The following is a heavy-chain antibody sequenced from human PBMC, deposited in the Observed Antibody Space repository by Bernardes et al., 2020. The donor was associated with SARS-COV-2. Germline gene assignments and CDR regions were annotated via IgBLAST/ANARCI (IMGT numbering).Heavy chain of an antibody. CDR1: GFTFTSYS. J-gene: IGHJ4*02. Sequence: SRRLSCAASGFTFTSYSMNLVRQPPAKGLEWVSSISSSGSYIYYADSVTGRFTISIDNANNSLYLQMNSLRAEDTAVYYCSRDSKAFDYWGQGTLVTVSS. V-gene: IGHV3-21*01. CDR2: ISSSGSYI. CDR3: SRDSKAFDY.